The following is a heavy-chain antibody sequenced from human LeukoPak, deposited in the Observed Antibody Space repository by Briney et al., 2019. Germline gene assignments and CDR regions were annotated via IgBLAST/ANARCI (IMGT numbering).Heavy chain of an antibody. Sequence: GGSLRLSCAASGFTFNSYAMSWVRQAPGKGLEWVSSISTGGGSTYYADSVKDRFTISRDNSENTLYLQMNSLGAEDTAVYYCARAEYVVRGSYGMDVWGQGITVTVSS. CDR2: ISTGGGST. D-gene: IGHD3-10*01. V-gene: IGHV3-23*01. CDR1: GFTFNSYA. CDR3: ARAEYVVRGSYGMDV. J-gene: IGHJ6*02.